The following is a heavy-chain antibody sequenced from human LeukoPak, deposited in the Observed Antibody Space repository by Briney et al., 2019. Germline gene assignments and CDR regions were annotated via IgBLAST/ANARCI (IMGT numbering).Heavy chain of an antibody. CDR3: ARAPMVRGVSFDY. Sequence: SETLSLTCAVYGGSFSGYYWSWIRQPPGKGLEWIGEINHSGSTNYNPSLESRVTISVDTSKNQFSLKLSSVTAADTAVYYCARAPMVRGVSFDYWGQGTLVTVSS. CDR1: GGSFSGYY. D-gene: IGHD3-10*01. J-gene: IGHJ4*02. CDR2: INHSGST. V-gene: IGHV4-34*01.